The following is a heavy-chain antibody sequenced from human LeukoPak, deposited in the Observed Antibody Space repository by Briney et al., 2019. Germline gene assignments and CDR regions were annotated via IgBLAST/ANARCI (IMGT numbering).Heavy chain of an antibody. CDR3: ARGMRPRADYGDYEEYNCFDP. CDR2: ISYSGST. V-gene: IGHV4-59*08. Sequence: PSETLTLTCTVSGGTISSYFWTWIRQPPGKGLEWVAVISYSGSTNYYASLKSRVTISVDKSKNKLSLKLNTMTAADKAVYYCARGMRPRADYGDYEEYNCFDPWGEGTLVSVSS. CDR1: GGTISSYF. D-gene: IGHD4-17*01. J-gene: IGHJ5*02.